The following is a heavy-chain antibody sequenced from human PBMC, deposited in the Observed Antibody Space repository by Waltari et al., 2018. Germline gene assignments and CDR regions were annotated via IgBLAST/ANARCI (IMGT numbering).Heavy chain of an antibody. CDR1: GFTFSREG. J-gene: IGHJ4*02. Sequence: EVQLVESGGGLVQPGGSLGLSCAASGFTFSREGMNWVRQAPGKGLEWVANIKEDGSQRYYVDSVKGRFTISRDNAKNSLYLQMNSLRLEDTALYYCARDHPGSAQVFDFWGQGAQVTVSS. V-gene: IGHV3-7*01. D-gene: IGHD6-6*01. CDR3: ARDHPGSAQVFDF. CDR2: IKEDGSQR.